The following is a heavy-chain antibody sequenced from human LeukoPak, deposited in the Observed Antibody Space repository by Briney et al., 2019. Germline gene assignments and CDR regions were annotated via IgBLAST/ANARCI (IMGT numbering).Heavy chain of an antibody. CDR2: IKQDGSEK. J-gene: IGHJ4*02. V-gene: IGHV3-7*05. CDR3: ARDSSNYYFDY. CDR1: GFTFSNYW. Sequence: GGSLRLSCAASGFTFSNYWMSWVRQAPGKGLEWVANIKQDGSEKYYVDSVKGRFTISRDNAKKSLYLEMNSLRAEDTAVYYCARDSSNYYFDYWGQGTLVTVSS. D-gene: IGHD4-11*01.